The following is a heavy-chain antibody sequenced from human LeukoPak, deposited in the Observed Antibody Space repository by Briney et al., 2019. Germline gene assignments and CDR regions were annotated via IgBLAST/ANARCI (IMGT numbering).Heavy chain of an antibody. V-gene: IGHV4-4*02. CDR2: IYLRGNT. CDR3: ARLSGSPWY. D-gene: IGHD1-26*01. CDR1: GGSISSSNW. Sequence: PSGTLSLTCAISGGSISSSNWWTWVRQPPGKGLEWVGEIYLRGNTNYNPSLESRVTISVDTSKSQFFLKLSSVTAADTAVYYCARLSGSPWYWGQGTLVTVSS. J-gene: IGHJ4*02.